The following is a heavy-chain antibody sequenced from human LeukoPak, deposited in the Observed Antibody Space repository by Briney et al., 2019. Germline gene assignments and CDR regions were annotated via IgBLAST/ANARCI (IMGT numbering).Heavy chain of an antibody. J-gene: IGHJ4*02. V-gene: IGHV4-59*01. CDR1: GGSISSYY. CDR3: ARENYYGSGTIDY. Sequence: SETLSLTCTVSGGSISSYYWSWIRQPPGKGLEWIGYIYYSGSTNYNPSLKSRVTLSVDTSKNQFSLKLSSVTAADTAVYYCARENYYGSGTIDYWGQGTLVTVSS. CDR2: IYYSGST. D-gene: IGHD3-10*01.